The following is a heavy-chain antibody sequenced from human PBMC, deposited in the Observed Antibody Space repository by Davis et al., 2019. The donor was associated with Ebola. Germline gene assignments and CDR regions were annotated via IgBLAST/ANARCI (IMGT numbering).Heavy chain of an antibody. CDR1: GFTFSDYY. V-gene: IGHV3-53*01. CDR2: IYSGGST. CDR3: AKESGKVGVHPLDY. D-gene: IGHD4-23*01. J-gene: IGHJ4*02. Sequence: PGGSLRLSCAASGFTFSDYYMSWIRQAPGKGLEWVSVIYSGGSTYYADSVKGRFTISRDNSKNTLYLQMNSLRAEDTAVYYCAKESGKVGVHPLDYWGQGTLVTVSS.